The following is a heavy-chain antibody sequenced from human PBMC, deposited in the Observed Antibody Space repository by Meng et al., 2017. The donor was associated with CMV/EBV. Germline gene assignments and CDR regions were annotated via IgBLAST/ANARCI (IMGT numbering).Heavy chain of an antibody. J-gene: IGHJ5*02. V-gene: IGHV3-21*01. Sequence: GESLKISCAASGFTFSSYSMNWVRQAPGKGLEWVSSISSSSYIYYADSVKGRFTISRDNAKNSLYLQMNSLRAEDTAVYYCARASSGSYYLNWLDPWGQGTLVTVSS. CDR2: ISSSSYI. D-gene: IGHD1-26*01. CDR1: GFTFSSYS. CDR3: ARASSGSYYLNWLDP.